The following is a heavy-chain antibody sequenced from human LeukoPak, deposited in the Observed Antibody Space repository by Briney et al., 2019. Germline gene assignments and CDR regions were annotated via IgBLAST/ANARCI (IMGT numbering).Heavy chain of an antibody. J-gene: IGHJ5*02. CDR3: ARVKFGELLGRNWFDP. CDR2: ISYDGSNK. V-gene: IGHV3-30*04. CDR1: GFTFSSYA. Sequence: GGSLRLSCAASGFTFSSYAMHWVRQAPGKGLEWVAVISYDGSNKYYADSVKGRFTISRDNSKNTLYLQMNSLRAEDTAVYYCARVKFGELLGRNWFDPWGQGTLVTVSS. D-gene: IGHD3-10*01.